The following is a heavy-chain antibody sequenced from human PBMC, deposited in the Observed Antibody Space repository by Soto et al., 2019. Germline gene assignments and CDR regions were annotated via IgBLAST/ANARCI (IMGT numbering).Heavy chain of an antibody. CDR2: INPNSGGT. D-gene: IGHD3-3*01. CDR1: GYTFTGYY. J-gene: IGHJ4*02. Sequence: ASVKVSCKASGYTFTGYYMHWVRQAPGQGLEWMGWINPNSGGTNYAQKFQGWVTMTRDTSISTAYMELSRLRSDDTAVYYCARAIDYDFWSGPPDYWGQGTLVTVSS. V-gene: IGHV1-2*04. CDR3: ARAIDYDFWSGPPDY.